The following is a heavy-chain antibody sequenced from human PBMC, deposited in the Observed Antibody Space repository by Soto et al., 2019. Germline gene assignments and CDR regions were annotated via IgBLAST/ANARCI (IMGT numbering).Heavy chain of an antibody. CDR3: ATAISGYSGYEDWFDP. CDR1: GYTLTELS. CDR2: FDPEDGET. Sequence: ASVKVSCKASGYTLTELSMHWVRQAPGKGLEWMGGFDPEDGETIYAQKFQGRVTMTEDTSTDTAYMELSSLRSEDTAVYYCATAISGYSGYEDWFDPWGQGALVTVSS. V-gene: IGHV1-24*01. D-gene: IGHD5-12*01. J-gene: IGHJ5*02.